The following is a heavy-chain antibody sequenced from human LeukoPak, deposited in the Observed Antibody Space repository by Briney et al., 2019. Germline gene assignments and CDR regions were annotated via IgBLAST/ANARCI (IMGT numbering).Heavy chain of an antibody. CDR2: ISAYNGNT. J-gene: IGHJ4*02. D-gene: IGHD2-2*01. Sequence: ASVKVSCKASGYTFTSYGISWVRQAPGQGLEWMGWISAYNGNTKYAQKLQGRVTMTTDTSTSTAYMELRSLRSDDTAIYYCARGDIVVVPTAMFLDYWGQGTLVTVSS. V-gene: IGHV1-18*01. CDR1: GYTFTSYG. CDR3: ARGDIVVVPTAMFLDY.